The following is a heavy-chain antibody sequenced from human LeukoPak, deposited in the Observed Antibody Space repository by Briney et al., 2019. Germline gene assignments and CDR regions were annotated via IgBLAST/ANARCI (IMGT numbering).Heavy chain of an antibody. V-gene: IGHV3-9*01. CDR1: GFTFDDYA. Sequence: SLRLSCAASGFTFDDYAMHWVRQAPGKGLEWVSGTSWNSGSIGYADSVKGRFTISRDNAKNSLYLQMNSLRAEDTALYYCAKDTAMVTGVLWFDPWGQGTLVTVSS. J-gene: IGHJ5*02. CDR2: TSWNSGSI. D-gene: IGHD5-18*01. CDR3: AKDTAMVTGVLWFDP.